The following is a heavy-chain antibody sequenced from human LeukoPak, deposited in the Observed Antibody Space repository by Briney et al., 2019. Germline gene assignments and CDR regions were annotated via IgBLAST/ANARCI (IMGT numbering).Heavy chain of an antibody. CDR1: GGSISSYY. J-gene: IGHJ6*02. Sequence: SETLSLTCNVSGGSISSYYWSWIRQPPGKGLEWIGYIYSSGSTNYNPSLERRVTMSVDTSKNQFSLKLTSVTAADTAVYYCSRHGHSTAYYGVDVWGQGTTVTVSS. CDR2: IYSSGST. CDR3: SRHGHSTAYYGVDV. V-gene: IGHV4-59*08. D-gene: IGHD5-18*01.